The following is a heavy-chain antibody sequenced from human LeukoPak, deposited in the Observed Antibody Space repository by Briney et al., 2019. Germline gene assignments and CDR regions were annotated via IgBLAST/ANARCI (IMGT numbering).Heavy chain of an antibody. CDR2: IIPIFGTA. Sequence: ASVTVSCKASGGTFSSYAISWVRQAPGQGFEWMGGIIPIFGTANYAQKFQGRVTITADESTSTAYMELSSLRSEDTAVYYCARTNARYFDWPNFDYWGQGTLVTVSS. D-gene: IGHD3-9*01. CDR3: ARTNARYFDWPNFDY. CDR1: GGTFSSYA. V-gene: IGHV1-69*13. J-gene: IGHJ4*02.